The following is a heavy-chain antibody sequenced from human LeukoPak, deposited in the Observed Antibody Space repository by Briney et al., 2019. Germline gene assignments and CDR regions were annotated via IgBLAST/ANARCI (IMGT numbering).Heavy chain of an antibody. CDR2: ISSSSSYI. V-gene: IGHV3-21*01. CDR1: GFTFTTYS. CDR3: AREYYDSSGYVDY. D-gene: IGHD3-22*01. J-gene: IGHJ4*02. Sequence: PGGSLRLSCAASGFTFTTYSMNWVRQAPGKGLEWVSSISSSSSYIYYADSVKGRFTISRDNAKNSLYLQMNSLRAEDTAVYYCAREYYDSSGYVDYWGQGTLVTVSS.